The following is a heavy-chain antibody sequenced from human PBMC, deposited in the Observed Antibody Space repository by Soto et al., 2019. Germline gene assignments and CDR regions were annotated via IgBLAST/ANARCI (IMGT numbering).Heavy chain of an antibody. V-gene: IGHV1-69*01. CDR1: GGTFSSYA. D-gene: IGHD1-26*01. CDR3: ASPYSGRDYYYYYGMDV. J-gene: IGHJ6*02. CDR2: IIPIFGTA. Sequence: QVQLVQSGAEVKKPGSSVKVSCKASGGTFSSYAISWVRQAPGQGLEWMGGIIPIFGTANYAQKFQGRVTITADESTSTAYMGLSSLRSEDTAVYYCASPYSGRDYYYYYGMDVWGQGTTVTVSS.